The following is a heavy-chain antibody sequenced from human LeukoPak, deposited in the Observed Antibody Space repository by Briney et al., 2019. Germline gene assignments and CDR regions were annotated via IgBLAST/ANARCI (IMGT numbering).Heavy chain of an antibody. CDR3: ARENLWFGELDYYYYYMDV. J-gene: IGHJ6*03. V-gene: IGHV1-69*05. CDR1: GGTFSSYA. D-gene: IGHD3-10*01. CDR2: IFLIFGTV. Sequence: SSVKVSCKASGGTFSSYAISWVRQAPGQGLEWMGRIFLIFGTVSNAHNVQGRGAITTDEHTSTAYMKLSSLRSEDTAVYYCARENLWFGELDYYYYYMDVWGKGTTVTVSS.